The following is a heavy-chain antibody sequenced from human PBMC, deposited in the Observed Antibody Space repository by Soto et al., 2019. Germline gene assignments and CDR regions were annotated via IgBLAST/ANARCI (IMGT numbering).Heavy chain of an antibody. D-gene: IGHD2-2*01. CDR3: ALVPAASSWFDP. J-gene: IGHJ5*02. V-gene: IGHV4-59*01. CDR2: VYYSGSN. Sequence: PXGTLSLTSTVPAGSIFSYYWTWIRQPPGKGLEWIGNVYYSGSNNYNPSPKSRITISVNPSKNQFSLNLSSVTAADTAVYYCALVPAASSWFDPWGRGTLVTVSS. CDR1: AGSIFSYY.